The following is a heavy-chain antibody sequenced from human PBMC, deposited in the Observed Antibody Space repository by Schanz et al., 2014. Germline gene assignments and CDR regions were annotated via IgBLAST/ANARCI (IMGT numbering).Heavy chain of an antibody. V-gene: IGHV3-23*04. CDR2: ISGSGGST. D-gene: IGHD2-2*01. J-gene: IGHJ4*02. Sequence: EGQLAESGGGLVQPGGSLRLSCAVSGFTFSSYAMSWVRQAPGKGLEWVSAISGSGGSTYYADSVKGRFTISRDNSKNTLYLHMNTLRSEDTAVYYCAKDSTHIDIVLVPTAIDYWGQGTLVTVSS. CDR3: AKDSTHIDIVLVPTAIDY. CDR1: GFTFSSYA.